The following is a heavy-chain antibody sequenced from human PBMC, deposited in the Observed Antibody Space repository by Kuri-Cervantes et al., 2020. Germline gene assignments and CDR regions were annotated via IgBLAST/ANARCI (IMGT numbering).Heavy chain of an antibody. CDR1: GYTFTSYY. V-gene: IGHV1-46*01. J-gene: IGHJ4*02. Sequence: ASVKVSCKASGYTFTSYYMHWVRQAPGQGLEWMGIINPSGGSTSYAQKFKGRVTMTRDTSTSTVYMELSSLRSEDTAVYYCARGPRGGVDYYDSSGYYFVDWGQGTLVTVSS. CDR3: ARGPRGGVDYYDSSGYYFVD. D-gene: IGHD3-22*01. CDR2: INPSGGST.